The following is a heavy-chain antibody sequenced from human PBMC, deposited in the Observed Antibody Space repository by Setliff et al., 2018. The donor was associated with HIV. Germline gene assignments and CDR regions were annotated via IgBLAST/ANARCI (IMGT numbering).Heavy chain of an antibody. Sequence: ASVKVSCKASGYTLTDYYMHWMRQAPGHGLEWIGIVNPLLGLTSHSQKLQGRVTLAWDTSTSTVYMELTTLRSDDTAVYYCARDKNFGSGSYRILDSWGQGTLVTVSS. V-gene: IGHV1-46*04. CDR3: ARDKNFGSGSYRILDS. D-gene: IGHD3-10*01. CDR2: VNPLLGLT. J-gene: IGHJ4*02. CDR1: GYTLTDYY.